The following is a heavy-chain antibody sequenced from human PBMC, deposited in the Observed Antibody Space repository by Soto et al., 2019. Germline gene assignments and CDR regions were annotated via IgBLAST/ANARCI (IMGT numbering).Heavy chain of an antibody. CDR3: ARQIYDSDTGPNYQYYFDS. CDR1: GYSFAGYW. V-gene: IGHV5-10-1*01. Sequence: GESLKISCKGSGYSFAGYWITWVRQKPGKGLEWMGRIDPSDSQTYYSPSFRGHVTISVTKSITTVFLQWSSLRASDTAIYYCARQIYDSDTGPNYQYYFDSWGQGTPVTVSS. D-gene: IGHD3-22*01. J-gene: IGHJ4*02. CDR2: IDPSDSQT.